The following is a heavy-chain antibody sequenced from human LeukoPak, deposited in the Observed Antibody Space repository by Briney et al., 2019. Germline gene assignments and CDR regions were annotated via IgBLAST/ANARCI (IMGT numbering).Heavy chain of an antibody. CDR2: MNPNSGNT. CDR3: ARGYRYCSSTSCYYFDY. Sequence: GASVKVSCKASGHTFTSYDINWVRQATGQGLEWMGWMNPNSGNTGYAQKFQGRVTITRNTSISTAYMELSSLRSEDTAVYYCARGYRYCSSTSCYYFDYWGQGTLVTVSS. CDR1: GHTFTSYD. D-gene: IGHD2-2*01. V-gene: IGHV1-8*03. J-gene: IGHJ4*02.